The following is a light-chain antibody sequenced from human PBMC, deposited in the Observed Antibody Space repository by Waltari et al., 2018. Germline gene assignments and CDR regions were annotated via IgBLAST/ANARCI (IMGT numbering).Light chain of an antibody. CDR1: ETIFYTSTNTIH. CDR3: QQYHKSPQT. V-gene: IGKV4-1*01. Sequence: DIVLTQSPHSLAVYQGERATITCKSRETIFYTSTNTIHLAWNQQKSGQPPKLLIYWASTRESGVPDRFSGSGSGTDFTLTIRSLQAEDVAVYYCQQYHKSPQTFGQGTKVELK. CDR2: WAS. J-gene: IGKJ1*01.